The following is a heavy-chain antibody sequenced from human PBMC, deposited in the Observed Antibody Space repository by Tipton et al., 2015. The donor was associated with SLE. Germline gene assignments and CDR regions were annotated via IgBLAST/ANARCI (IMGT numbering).Heavy chain of an antibody. J-gene: IGHJ4*02. D-gene: IGHD6-13*01. CDR2: IYHSGST. CDR1: GGSVSSGPTY. Sequence: TLSLTCTVSGGSVSSGPTYWSWIRQPPGRGLEWIGYIYHSGSTNYNPSLKSRVTIAVDRPKNQFSLKLSPVTAADTAVYYCARRDNGCPSSFDYWGQGTLVTVSS. CDR3: ARRDNGCPSSFDY. V-gene: IGHV4-61*01.